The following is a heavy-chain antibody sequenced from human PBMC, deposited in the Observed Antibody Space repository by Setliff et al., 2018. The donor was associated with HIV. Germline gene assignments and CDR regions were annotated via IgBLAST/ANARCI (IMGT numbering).Heavy chain of an antibody. Sequence: SETLSLTCTVSGGSISSGGYFWSWIRQLPGKGLEWIGYIYYSGSTFYNPSLKSRVSISVDTSKNQFSLKLSSVTAADTAVYYCARAPITIFGVIIIPVYFDYWGQGTLVTVSS. J-gene: IGHJ4*02. V-gene: IGHV4-30-4*08. CDR2: IYYSGST. CDR3: ARAPITIFGVIIIPVYFDY. D-gene: IGHD3-3*01. CDR1: GGSISSGGYF.